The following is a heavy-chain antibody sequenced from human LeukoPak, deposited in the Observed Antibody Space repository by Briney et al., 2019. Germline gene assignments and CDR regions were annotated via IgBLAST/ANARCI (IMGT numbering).Heavy chain of an antibody. D-gene: IGHD2-21*02. CDR3: ARVSGGDFTGPHFDY. CDR1: GGSISSGGYY. J-gene: IGHJ4*02. V-gene: IGHV4-31*03. CDR2: IYYSGST. Sequence: SETLSLTCTVSGGSISSGGYYWTWIRQHPGKGLEWIGYIYYSGSTYYNPSLKSRVTISVDTSKNQLSLKLSSVTAADTAVYCCARVSGGDFTGPHFDYWGQGTLATVSS.